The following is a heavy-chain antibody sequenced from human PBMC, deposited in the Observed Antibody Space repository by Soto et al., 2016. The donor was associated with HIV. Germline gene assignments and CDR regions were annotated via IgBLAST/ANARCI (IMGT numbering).Heavy chain of an antibody. CDR1: GFTFDDYG. D-gene: IGHD4-17*01. J-gene: IGHJ4*02. CDR3: ARDGNPTVTRTNFDY. CDR2: INWNGGST. V-gene: IGHV3-20*04. Sequence: EVQLVESGGGVVRPGGSLRLSCAASGFTFDDYGMSWVRQAPGKGLEWVSGINWNGGSTGYADSVKGRFTISRDNAKELPVSANEQSESRGHGLYYCARDGNPTVTRTNFDYWGQGTLVTVSS.